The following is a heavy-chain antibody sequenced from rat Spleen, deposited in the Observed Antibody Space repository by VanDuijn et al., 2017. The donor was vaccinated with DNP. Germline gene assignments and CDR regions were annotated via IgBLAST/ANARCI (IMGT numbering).Heavy chain of an antibody. V-gene: IGHV3-1*01. CDR1: GYSITSNF. CDR3: ARWTRYFDY. J-gene: IGHJ2*01. Sequence: EVQLQESGSGLVKPSQSLSLTCSVTGYSITSNFGGWIRKFPGNKMEYIGHISYSGSTNYNPSLKSRISITRDTSKNHFFLQLNSVTTEDTATYYFARWTRYFDYWGQGVMVTVSS. CDR2: ISYSGST. D-gene: IGHD1-7*01.